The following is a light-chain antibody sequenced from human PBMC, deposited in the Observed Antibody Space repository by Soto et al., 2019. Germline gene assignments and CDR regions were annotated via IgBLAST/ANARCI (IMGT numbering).Light chain of an antibody. CDR2: EDN. Sequence: SYELTQPPSVSVSPGQTASIPCSGDKLGNKYACWYQQKPGQSPVLVIYEDNKRPSGIPERFSGSKSGNTASLTISWLQAEDEADYYCCSYAHTSRVFGGGTKLTVL. J-gene: IGLJ3*02. CDR1: KLGNKY. CDR3: CSYAHTSRV. V-gene: IGLV3-1*01.